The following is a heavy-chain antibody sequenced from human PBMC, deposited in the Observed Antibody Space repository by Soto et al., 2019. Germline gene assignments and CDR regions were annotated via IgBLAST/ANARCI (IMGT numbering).Heavy chain of an antibody. Sequence: QVQLVQSGAEVKKPGASVKVSCKASGYTFTSYDINWVRQATGQGLEWMGWMNPNSGNTGYAQNFQGRVTMTTNITIKTAYIDPGSLSSDDPAANDCERKPLPPLTPDYSYYGMDVWGQGSMVTVS. J-gene: IGHJ6*02. CDR2: MNPNSGNT. V-gene: IGHV1-8*01. CDR3: ERKPLPPLTPDYSYYGMDV. CDR1: GYTFTSYD.